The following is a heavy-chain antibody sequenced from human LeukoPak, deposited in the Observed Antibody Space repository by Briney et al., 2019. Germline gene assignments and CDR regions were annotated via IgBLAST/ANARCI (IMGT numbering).Heavy chain of an antibody. CDR1: GGSFSGYY. J-gene: IGHJ2*01. CDR2: INHSGST. Sequence: SETLSLTCAVYGGSFSGYYWSWIRQPPGKGLEWIGEINHSGSTNCNPSLKSRVTISVDTSKNQFSLKLSSVTAADTAVYYCARHGYGDVPSDWYFDLWGRGTLVTVSS. CDR3: ARHGYGDVPSDWYFDL. V-gene: IGHV4-34*01. D-gene: IGHD4-17*01.